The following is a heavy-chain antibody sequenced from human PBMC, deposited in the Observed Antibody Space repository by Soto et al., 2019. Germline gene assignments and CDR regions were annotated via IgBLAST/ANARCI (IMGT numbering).Heavy chain of an antibody. V-gene: IGHV4-39*01. CDR1: GISVSTSDYY. CDR2: IYYSGST. D-gene: IGHD2-15*01. CDR3: AGFVVPASRNSHFDY. Sequence: LSLTCTVSGISVSTSDYYWGWVRQPPGKGLDWIGNIYYSGSTFYNPSLRSRVTLSVDTSKNQFSLRLNSVTAADTAVYFCAGFVVPASRNSHFDYWGQGTLGTGSS. J-gene: IGHJ4*02.